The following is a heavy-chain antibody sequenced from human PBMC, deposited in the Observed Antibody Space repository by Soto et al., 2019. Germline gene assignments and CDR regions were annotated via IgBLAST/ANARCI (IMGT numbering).Heavy chain of an antibody. CDR1: GYPVTAYY. D-gene: IGHD3-3*01. J-gene: IGHJ3*02. Sequence: QLHLVQSGAVVKKPGASVTVSCSASGYPVTAYYMHWVRQAPGRGLEWMGGINPATGAAKYTQTFQGRVTMARETVTSRVFMELSGMTSEDKAVFYCAVGGVVGVAGSAAFDMWGQGTLVTVSS. V-gene: IGHV1-2*02. CDR2: INPATGAA. CDR3: AVGGVVGVAGSAAFDM.